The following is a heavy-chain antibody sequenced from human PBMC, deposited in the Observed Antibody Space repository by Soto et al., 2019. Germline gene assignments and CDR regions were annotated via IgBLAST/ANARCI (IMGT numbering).Heavy chain of an antibody. Sequence: QMQLVESGGGVVQPGRSLRLSCAASGFTFSSYAMHWVRQAPGKGLEWVAVISYDGSNKYYADSVKGRFTISRDNSNNSRCQHLVSLGAQNTVVYYCAGSPQPIMFPCFDPWGQGTLVTVSS. CDR1: GFTFSSYA. V-gene: IGHV3-30-3*01. CDR2: ISYDGSNK. D-gene: IGHD3-16*01. CDR3: AGSPQPIMFPCFDP. J-gene: IGHJ5*02.